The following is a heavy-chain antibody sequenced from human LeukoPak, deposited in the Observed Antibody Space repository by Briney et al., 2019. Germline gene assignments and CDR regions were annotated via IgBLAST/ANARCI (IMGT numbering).Heavy chain of an antibody. D-gene: IGHD6-13*01. CDR3: ATEIPLLPGYSSSRKRKT. Sequence: GGSLRLSCAVSGFTVNSNYMTWVCQAPGKGLEWLSVIYGGGDTYYADSVKGRFTISRDNSKNSLYLQMDSLRAEDTAVYYCATEIPLLPGYSSSRKRKTWGQGTLVTVSS. J-gene: IGHJ5*02. CDR1: GFTVNSNY. V-gene: IGHV3-53*01. CDR2: IYGGGDT.